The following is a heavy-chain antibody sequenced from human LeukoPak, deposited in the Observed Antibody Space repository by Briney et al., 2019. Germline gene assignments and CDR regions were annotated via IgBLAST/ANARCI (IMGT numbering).Heavy chain of an antibody. CDR1: GFTFSDYY. CDR3: ARDYYDILTGYRYFDY. Sequence: PGGSLRLSCAASGFTFSDYYMSWIRQAPGKGLEWVSYISSSGSTIYYADSVKGRFTISRDNAKNSLYLQMNSLRAGDTAVYYCARDYYDILTGYRYFDYWGQGTLVTVSS. D-gene: IGHD3-9*01. V-gene: IGHV3-11*01. J-gene: IGHJ4*02. CDR2: ISSSGSTI.